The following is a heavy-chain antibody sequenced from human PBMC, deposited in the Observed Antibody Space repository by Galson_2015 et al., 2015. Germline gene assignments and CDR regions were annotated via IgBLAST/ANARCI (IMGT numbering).Heavy chain of an antibody. CDR1: GFTFSFYS. J-gene: IGHJ4*02. CDR2: ISTGSTYI. CDR3: ARGETGLDRVDF. V-gene: IGHV3-21*01. Sequence: SLRLSCAGSGFTFSFYSMNWVRQAPGKGLEWVSSISTGSTYIYYADSLKGRFTISSDDAKNSLYLQMNSLRGEDTAVYYCARGETGLDRVDFWGQGTLVTVSS. D-gene: IGHD3-16*01.